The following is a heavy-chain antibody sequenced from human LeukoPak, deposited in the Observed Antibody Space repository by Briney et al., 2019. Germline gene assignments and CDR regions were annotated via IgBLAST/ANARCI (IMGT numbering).Heavy chain of an antibody. D-gene: IGHD5-24*01. CDR1: GFTFSSYG. CDR2: ISYDGSNK. CDR3: AKGRSRDGYNYQYYFDY. V-gene: IGHV3-30*18. Sequence: PGGSLRLSCAASGFTFSSYGMHWVRQAPGKGLEWVAVISYDGSNKYYADSVKGRFTISRDNSKNTLYLQMNSLRAEDTAVYYCAKGRSRDGYNYQYYFDYWGQGTLVAVSS. J-gene: IGHJ4*02.